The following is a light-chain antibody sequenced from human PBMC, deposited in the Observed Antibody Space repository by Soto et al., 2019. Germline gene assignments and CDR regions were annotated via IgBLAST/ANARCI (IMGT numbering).Light chain of an antibody. V-gene: IGLV2-14*01. CDR3: SSYTTISTLA. J-gene: IGLJ3*02. CDR1: SSDVGGYNY. CDR2: EVS. Sequence: QSALTQPASVSGSPGQSITISCTGTSSDVGGYNYVSWYQQHPGKVPKLMIYEVSNRPSGVSNRFSGSKSGNTASLTISGLQAEAEADYYCSSYTTISTLAFGGGTKLTVL.